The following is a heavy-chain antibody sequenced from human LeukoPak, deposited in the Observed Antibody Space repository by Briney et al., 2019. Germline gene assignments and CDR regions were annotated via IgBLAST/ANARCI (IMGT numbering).Heavy chain of an antibody. CDR2: VDPEDGET. D-gene: IGHD7-27*01. CDR1: GYTFTDYY. J-gene: IGHJ4*02. Sequence: GASVKVSCKASGYTFTDYYMHWVQQAPGKWLEWMGRVDPEDGETIYAEKFQGRVTITADTSTDTAYMELSSLRSEDTAVYYCATLLNWGRDYWGQGTLVTVSS. V-gene: IGHV1-69-2*01. CDR3: ATLLNWGRDY.